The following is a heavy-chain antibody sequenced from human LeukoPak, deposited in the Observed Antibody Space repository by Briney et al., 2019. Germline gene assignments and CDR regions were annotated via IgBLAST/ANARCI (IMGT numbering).Heavy chain of an antibody. V-gene: IGHV3-49*03. CDR2: IRSKAYGGTT. J-gene: IGHJ3*02. Sequence: SLRLSCTASGFTFGDYAMSWFRQAPGKGLEWVGFIRSKAYGGTTEYAASVKGRFTISRDDSKSIAYLQMNSLKTEDTAVYYCARDWSERGSYFATAEDDAFDIWGQGTMVTVSS. CDR3: ARDWSERGSYFATAEDDAFDI. D-gene: IGHD1-26*01. CDR1: GFTFGDYA.